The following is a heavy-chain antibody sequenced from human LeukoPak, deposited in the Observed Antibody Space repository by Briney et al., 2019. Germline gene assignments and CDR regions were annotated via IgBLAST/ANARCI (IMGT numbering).Heavy chain of an antibody. V-gene: IGHV4-38-2*02. CDR1: GYSISSGYY. D-gene: IGHD6-13*01. Sequence: SDTLSLTCTVSGYSISSGYYWGWIRQPPGKGLEWIGSIYHSGSTYYNPSLKSRVTISVDTSKNQFSLKLSSVTAADTAVYYCARGNRGSSWYMYAFDIWGQGTMVTVSS. CDR2: IYHSGST. J-gene: IGHJ3*02. CDR3: ARGNRGSSWYMYAFDI.